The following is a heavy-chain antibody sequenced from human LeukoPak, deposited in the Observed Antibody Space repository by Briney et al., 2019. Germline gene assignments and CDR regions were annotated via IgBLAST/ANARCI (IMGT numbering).Heavy chain of an antibody. CDR2: IYGSDTGSDAGT. V-gene: IGHV3-23*01. CDR1: GFTFSNLA. D-gene: IGHD3-16*01. J-gene: IGHJ4*02. Sequence: GGSLRLSCAACGFTFSNLAMSWVRQAPGKGLEWVSGIYGSDTGSDAGTYYADAVKCRLTISRDNSRNTLDMQMNSRRDEDTALYYCATVLRAPGTPWGNFEYWGQGTLVTVSS. CDR3: ATVLRAPGTPWGNFEY.